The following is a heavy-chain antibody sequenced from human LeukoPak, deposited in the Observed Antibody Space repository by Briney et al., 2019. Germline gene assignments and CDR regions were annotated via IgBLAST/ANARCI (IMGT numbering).Heavy chain of an antibody. CDR2: ISPSGGST. J-gene: IGHJ5*02. V-gene: IGHV1-46*01. CDR1: GGTFSSYA. D-gene: IGHD5-24*01. CDR3: ARDNSVRDEAWWFNP. Sequence: GASVKVSCKASGGTFSSYAISWVRRAPGQGPEWMGVISPSGGSTTYAQKFQGRVTLTRDMSTSTDYLELSSLRSEDTAVYYCARDNSVRDEAWWFNPWGQGTLVTVSS.